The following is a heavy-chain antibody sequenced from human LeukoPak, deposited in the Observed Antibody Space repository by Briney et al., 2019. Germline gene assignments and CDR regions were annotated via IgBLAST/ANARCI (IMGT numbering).Heavy chain of an antibody. CDR2: IIPIFGTA. J-gene: IGHJ4*02. D-gene: IGHD2-21*01. Sequence: SVKVSYKASGGTFSSYAISWVRQAPGQGLEWMGGIIPIFGTANYAQKFQGRVTITADESTSTAYMELSSLRSEDTAVYYCARAPRADSPPDYWGQGTLVTVSS. CDR1: GGTFSSYA. V-gene: IGHV1-69*13. CDR3: ARAPRADSPPDY.